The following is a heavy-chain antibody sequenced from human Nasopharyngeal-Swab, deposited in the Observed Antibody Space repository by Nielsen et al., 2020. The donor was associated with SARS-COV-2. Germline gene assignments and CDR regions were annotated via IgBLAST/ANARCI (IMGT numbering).Heavy chain of an antibody. V-gene: IGHV1-24*01. CDR3: TTVAGSYGRFDY. J-gene: IGHJ4*02. D-gene: IGHD1-26*01. CDR2: FDPEDGET. CDR1: GDTLTDLY. Sequence: ASAKVSCKVSGDTLTDLYMHWVRQAPGKGLEWVGGFDPEDGETIYAQKFQGRVTMTEDTSTDTAYMELSSLTSEDTAVYYCTTVAGSYGRFDYWGQGTLVTVSS.